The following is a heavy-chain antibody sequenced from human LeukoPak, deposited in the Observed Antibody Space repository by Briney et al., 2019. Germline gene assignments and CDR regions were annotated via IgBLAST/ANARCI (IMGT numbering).Heavy chain of an antibody. Sequence: ASVKISCKTSGYSFTDYDINWVRQAPGQGLEWMGWMNPTSGSTDYAQKFQGRVTMTRSTSMSTAYLELSGLKSEDTAIYYCAGGWEPYDYFFDPWGQGTLVTVSS. V-gene: IGHV1-8*01. CDR2: MNPTSGST. CDR3: AGGWEPYDYFFDP. J-gene: IGHJ5*02. D-gene: IGHD5-12*01. CDR1: GYSFTDYD.